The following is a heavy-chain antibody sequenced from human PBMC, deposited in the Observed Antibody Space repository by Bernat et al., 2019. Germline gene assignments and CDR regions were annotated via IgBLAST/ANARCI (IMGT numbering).Heavy chain of an antibody. Sequence: QVLLQQWGAGLLKPSETLSLTCAVYGGSFSGYYWSWIRQPPGKGLEWIGESSHSGRTDYNPYPKSRVTVSVDTSKNQFSLRLTSVTAADTAAYYCARGVTAAAGALYFQHWSQGTLVTVSS. CDR2: SSHSGRT. CDR3: ARGVTAAAGALYFQH. J-gene: IGHJ1*01. CDR1: GGSFSGYY. D-gene: IGHD2-21*02. V-gene: IGHV4-34*01.